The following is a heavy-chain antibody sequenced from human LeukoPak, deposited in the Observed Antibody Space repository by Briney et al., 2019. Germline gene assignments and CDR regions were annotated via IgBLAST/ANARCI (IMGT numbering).Heavy chain of an antibody. J-gene: IGHJ4*02. V-gene: IGHV1-69*13. D-gene: IGHD4-23*01. CDR2: IIPIFGTA. CDR1: GGTFSSYA. CDR3: ARRGLVNAAEFDY. Sequence: ASVKVSCKASGGTFSSYAISWVRQAPGQGLEWMGGIIPIFGTANYAQKFQGRVTITADESTSTAYMELSSLRSEDTAVYYCARRGLVNAAEFDYWGQGTLVSVSS.